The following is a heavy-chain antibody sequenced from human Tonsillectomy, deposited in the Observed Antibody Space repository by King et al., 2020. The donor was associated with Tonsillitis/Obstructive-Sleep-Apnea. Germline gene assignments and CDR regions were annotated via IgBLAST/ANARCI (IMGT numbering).Heavy chain of an antibody. Sequence: LQLQESGPGLVKPSETLSLTCTVSGGSISSSRYYWGWIRQPPGKGLEWIGSIYYSGSTYYNPSLKSRVTISVDTSKNQFSLQLSCVTAADTALYYCDGYSTNVLCSDYWGQGTLVTVSS. D-gene: IGHD2-8*01. V-gene: IGHV4-39*01. CDR3: DGYSTNVLCSDY. CDR1: GGSISSSRYY. J-gene: IGHJ4*02. CDR2: IYYSGST.